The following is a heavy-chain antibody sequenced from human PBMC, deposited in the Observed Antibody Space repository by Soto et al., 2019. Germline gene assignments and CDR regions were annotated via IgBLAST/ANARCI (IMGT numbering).Heavy chain of an antibody. V-gene: IGHV1-2*04. CDR2: INPNSGGT. J-gene: IGHJ4*02. D-gene: IGHD3-22*01. Sequence: ASLKVSCKASGYTLTGYYMHWVRQAPGQGLEWMGWINPNSGGTNYAQKFQGWVTMTRDTSISTAYMELSRLRSDDTAVYYCARDYYDSSGSPESYYFDYWGQGTLVTV. CDR3: ARDYYDSSGSPESYYFDY. CDR1: GYTLTGYY.